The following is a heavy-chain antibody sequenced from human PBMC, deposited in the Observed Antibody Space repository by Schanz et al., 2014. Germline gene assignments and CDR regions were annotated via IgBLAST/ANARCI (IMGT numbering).Heavy chain of an antibody. CDR1: GFIFSSYG. CDR3: ARDRQQLVGRIGYYYGMDV. CDR2: INRDGDST. Sequence: EVQLVESGGGLVQPGGSLRLSCAASGFIFSSYGLHWVRQAPGKGLESVSAINRDGDSTYYANSVKGRFTISRDNSKNTLYLQMGSLRTEDMAVYYCARDRQQLVGRIGYYYGMDVWGQGTTVTVSS. D-gene: IGHD6-13*01. V-gene: IGHV3-64*01. J-gene: IGHJ6*02.